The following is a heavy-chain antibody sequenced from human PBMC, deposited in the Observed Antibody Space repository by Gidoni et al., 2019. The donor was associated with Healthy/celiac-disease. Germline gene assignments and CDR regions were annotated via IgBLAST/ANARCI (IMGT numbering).Heavy chain of an antibody. CDR1: GSSCSSCW. CDR2: IDASDSCT. V-gene: IGHV5-10-1*03. D-gene: IGHD3-16*01. Sequence: EVQLVQSGAEVKKRGESLRTSGKGSGSSCSSCWISWVRPMPGKGLEWMGRIDASDSCTDDSPSFQGTVTISADKSISTAYLQWSSLKASDTAMYYCARRGRWLQSDDAFDIWGQGTMVTVSS. CDR3: ARRGRWLQSDDAFDI. J-gene: IGHJ3*02.